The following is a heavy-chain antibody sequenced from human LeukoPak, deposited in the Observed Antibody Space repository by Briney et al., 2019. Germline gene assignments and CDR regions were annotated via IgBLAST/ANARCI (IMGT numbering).Heavy chain of an antibody. CDR1: GFTFSKYS. D-gene: IGHD3-9*01. CDR2: IGTAGDT. Sequence: GSLRLSCAASGFTFSKYSMTWVRQATGKGLEWVSAIGTAGDTYYPGSVKGRFTISRENAKNSLYLQMNSLRAEDTAVYYCAKNDLGYLRYFDWLFSSFDYWGQGTLVTVSS. J-gene: IGHJ4*02. V-gene: IGHV3-13*01. CDR3: AKNDLGYLRYFDWLFSSFDY.